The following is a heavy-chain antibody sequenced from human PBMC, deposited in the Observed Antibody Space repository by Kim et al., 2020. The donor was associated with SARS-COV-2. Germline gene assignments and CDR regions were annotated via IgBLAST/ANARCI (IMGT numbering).Heavy chain of an antibody. CDR3: AKMYGGRDRHDGVDY. V-gene: IGHV3-23*03. J-gene: IGHJ4*02. Sequence: GGSLRLSCAASGFTFSSYAMSWVRQAPGKGLEWVSVIYSGGSSTYYADSVKGRFTISRDNSKNTLYLQMNSLRAEDTAVYYCAKMYGGRDRHDGVDYWGQGTLVTVSS. CDR2: IYSGGSST. CDR1: GFTFSSYA. D-gene: IGHD4-17*01.